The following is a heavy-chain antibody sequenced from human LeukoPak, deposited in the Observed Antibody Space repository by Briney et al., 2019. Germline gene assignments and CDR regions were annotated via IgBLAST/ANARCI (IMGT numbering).Heavy chain of an antibody. CDR3: ARGSSGYSSGWYGRGIDY. J-gene: IGHJ4*02. Sequence: SETLSLTCTVSGGSISSYYWSWIRQPPGKGMEWIGEINHSGSTNYNPSLKSRVTISVDTSKNQFSLKLSSVTAADTAVYYCARGSSGYSSGWYGRGIDYWGQGTLVTVSS. CDR1: GGSISSYY. CDR2: INHSGST. V-gene: IGHV4-34*01. D-gene: IGHD6-19*01.